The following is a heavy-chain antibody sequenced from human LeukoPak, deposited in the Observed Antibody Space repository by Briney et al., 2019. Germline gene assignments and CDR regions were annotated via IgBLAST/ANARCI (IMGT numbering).Heavy chain of an antibody. J-gene: IGHJ4*02. CDR3: AKGGFRGYALYRALDY. Sequence: GGSLRLSCAASGFTFGSYGMHWVRQAPGKGLEWVAFIRYDGSNKYYADSVKGRFTISRDNSKNTLYLQMNSLRAEDTAVYYCAKGGFRGYALYRALDYWGQGTLVTLSS. CDR1: GFTFGSYG. D-gene: IGHD3-16*01. CDR2: IRYDGSNK. V-gene: IGHV3-30*02.